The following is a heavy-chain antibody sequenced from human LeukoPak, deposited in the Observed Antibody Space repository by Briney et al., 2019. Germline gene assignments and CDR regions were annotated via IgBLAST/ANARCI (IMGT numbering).Heavy chain of an antibody. D-gene: IGHD4-17*01. J-gene: IGHJ4*02. Sequence: SSETLSLTCAVYGGSFSGYYWSWLRQPPGKGLEWIGEINESGSTNYNPSLKSRVTISVDTSKNQLSLKLSSVSAADTAVYYCAREDYGDYYRLFDYWGQGTLVIVSS. V-gene: IGHV4-34*01. CDR3: AREDYGDYYRLFDY. CDR2: INESGST. CDR1: GGSFSGYY.